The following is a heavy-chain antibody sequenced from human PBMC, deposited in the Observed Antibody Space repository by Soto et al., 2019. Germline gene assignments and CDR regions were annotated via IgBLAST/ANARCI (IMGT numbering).Heavy chain of an antibody. Sequence: SEPLCLTCTVSGGSISSGGYYWSWIRKHPGKGLEWIGYIYYSGSTYYNPSLKSRVTISVDTSKNQFSLKLSSVTAADTAVYYCVRGASSSPAITYYFDYLGQGTLVTVSS. CDR2: IYYSGST. J-gene: IGHJ4*02. CDR1: GGSISSGGYY. CDR3: VRGASSSPAITYYFDY. D-gene: IGHD6-6*01. V-gene: IGHV4-31*03.